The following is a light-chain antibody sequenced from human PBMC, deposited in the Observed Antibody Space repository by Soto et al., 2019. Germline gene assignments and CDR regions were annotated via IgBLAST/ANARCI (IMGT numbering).Light chain of an antibody. CDR3: QQYDSSPPMYT. J-gene: IGKJ2*01. V-gene: IGKV3-20*01. CDR1: QSVSSRY. CDR2: ATS. Sequence: EIVLTQSPGTLSLSPGARATLSCRASQSVSSRYLAWYQQKPGQAPRLLIYATSSRATGIPDRFGGSGSGTDFTLTISRLEPEDSAVYYCQQYDSSPPMYTFGQGTKLEIK.